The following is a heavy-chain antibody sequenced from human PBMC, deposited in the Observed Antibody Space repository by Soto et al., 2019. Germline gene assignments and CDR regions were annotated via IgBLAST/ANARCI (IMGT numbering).Heavy chain of an antibody. J-gene: IGHJ4*02. Sequence: QVQLQQWGAGLLKPSETLSLTCAVYGGSFSGYYWSWIRQPPGKGLEWIGEINHSGSTNYNPSLKGRVTISVDTSKNQFSLKLSSVTAADTAVYYCARGARYYYDSSGFGYWGQGTLVTVSS. V-gene: IGHV4-34*01. CDR1: GGSFSGYY. D-gene: IGHD3-22*01. CDR3: ARGARYYYDSSGFGY. CDR2: INHSGST.